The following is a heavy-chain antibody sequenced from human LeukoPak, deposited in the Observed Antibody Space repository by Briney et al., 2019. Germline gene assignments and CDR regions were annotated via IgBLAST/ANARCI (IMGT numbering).Heavy chain of an antibody. CDR1: GFTFSRYS. D-gene: IGHD1-26*01. V-gene: IGHV3-21*06. CDR3: ARVIEDSGSYFCDY. CDR2: FSTVSRYI. Sequence: KSGGSPTLSCAASGFTFSRYSMNWLRQAPGKGLEWVSSFSTVSRYIYYADSVKGRFTISRDNAKSLLYLQMNNLRAEDTAVYYCARVIEDSGSYFCDYWGQGTLVTVSS. J-gene: IGHJ4*02.